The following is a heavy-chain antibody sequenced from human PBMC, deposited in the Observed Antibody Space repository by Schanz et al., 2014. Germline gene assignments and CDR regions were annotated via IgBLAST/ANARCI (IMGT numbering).Heavy chain of an antibody. Sequence: QVQLVQSGAEVKKPGASVKVSCKASGYTFTSYGISWVRQAPGQGLEWMGWISAYNGNTKYPQKLQGRVTMTADTSTNTASMELRSLRSDDTAVYYCARDRRFFDRDDLYYFDYWGQGTLVTVSS. CDR2: ISAYNGNT. CDR1: GYTFTSYG. V-gene: IGHV1-18*01. J-gene: IGHJ4*02. CDR3: ARDRRFFDRDDLYYFDY. D-gene: IGHD3-3*01.